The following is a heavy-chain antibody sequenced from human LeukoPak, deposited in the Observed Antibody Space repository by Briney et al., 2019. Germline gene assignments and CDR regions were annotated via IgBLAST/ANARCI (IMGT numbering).Heavy chain of an antibody. CDR2: ISAYNGNT. CDR3: ARLLHDFWSGFYYMDV. V-gene: IGHV1-18*01. J-gene: IGHJ6*03. D-gene: IGHD3-3*01. CDR1: GYTFTSYG. Sequence: GASVKVSCKASGYTFTSYGISWVRQAPGQGLEWMGWISAYNGNTNYAQKLQGRVTMTTDTSTSTAYMELRSLRSDATAVYYCARLLHDFWSGFYYMDVWGKGTTVTVSS.